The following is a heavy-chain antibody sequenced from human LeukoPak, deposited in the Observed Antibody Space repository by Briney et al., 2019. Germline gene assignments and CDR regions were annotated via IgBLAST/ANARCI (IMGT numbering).Heavy chain of an antibody. CDR3: AREKTGISWSAYIFDY. J-gene: IGHJ4*02. CDR2: LKQDGSEK. D-gene: IGHD3-3*01. V-gene: IGHV3-7*01. CDR1: GFTFTTYW. Sequence: GGSLRLSCAASGFTFTTYWMSWVRQAPGKGLEWVATLKQDGSEKYYVDSVKGRFTISRDNAKNSLYLQMNSLRDEDTAVYYCAREKTGISWSAYIFDYWGQGTLVTFSS.